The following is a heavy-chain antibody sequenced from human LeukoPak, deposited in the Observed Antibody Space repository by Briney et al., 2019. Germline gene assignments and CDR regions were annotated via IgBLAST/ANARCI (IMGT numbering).Heavy chain of an antibody. J-gene: IGHJ3*02. V-gene: IGHV4-34*01. Sequence: SETLSLTCAVSGESFSEYYWTWIRQPPGKGLEWIGEINHRGRTNYNPSLKSRVTMSVDTSKNQFSLKLSSVTAADTAVYYCASEGPYGSGSYYIEDAFDIWGQGTMVTVSS. CDR2: INHRGRT. CDR3: ASEGPYGSGSYYIEDAFDI. CDR1: GESFSEYY. D-gene: IGHD3-10*01.